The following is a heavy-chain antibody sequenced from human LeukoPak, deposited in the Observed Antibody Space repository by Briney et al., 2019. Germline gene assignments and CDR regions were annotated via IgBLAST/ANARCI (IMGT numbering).Heavy chain of an antibody. J-gene: IGHJ5*02. CDR1: GGSFSGYY. D-gene: IGHD3-3*01. Sequence: SETLSLTCAVYGGSFSGYYWSWIRQPPGKGLEWIGEINHSGSANYNPSLKSRVTISIDTSKDQFFLTLRSVTAADTAVYYCARQQISFFGVVQNWFDPRGQGTLVTVSS. CDR2: INHSGSA. CDR3: ARQQISFFGVVQNWFDP. V-gene: IGHV4-34*01.